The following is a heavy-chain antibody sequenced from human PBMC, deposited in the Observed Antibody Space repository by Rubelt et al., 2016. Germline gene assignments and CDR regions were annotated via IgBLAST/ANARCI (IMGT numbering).Heavy chain of an antibody. CDR3: ARSRGSDGGDFDY. CDR2: ISGSDNYI. Sequence: EVHLVESGGGLVKPGGSLRLSCAASGFTFSSNSMKWVRQAPGKGLEWVSSISGSDNYIYYADSVKGRFTISRDNARNSLYLQMDSLRAEDTAVYYCARSRGSDGGDFDYWGQGTLVAVSS. J-gene: IGHJ4*02. D-gene: IGHD3-10*01. CDR1: GFTFSSNS. V-gene: IGHV3-21*01.